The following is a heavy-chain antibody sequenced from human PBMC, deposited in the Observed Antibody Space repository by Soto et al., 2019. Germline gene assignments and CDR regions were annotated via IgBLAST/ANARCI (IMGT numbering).Heavy chain of an antibody. CDR3: ARVVPAAPDYYYYYGMDV. D-gene: IGHD2-2*01. V-gene: IGHV3-21*01. Sequence: PGGSLRLSCAASGFTFSSYSMNWVRQAPGKGLEWVSSISSSSSYIYYADSVKGRFTISRDNAKNSLYLQMNSLRAEDTAVYYCARVVPAAPDYYYYYGMDVWGQGTTVTVSS. CDR1: GFTFSSYS. CDR2: ISSSSSYI. J-gene: IGHJ6*02.